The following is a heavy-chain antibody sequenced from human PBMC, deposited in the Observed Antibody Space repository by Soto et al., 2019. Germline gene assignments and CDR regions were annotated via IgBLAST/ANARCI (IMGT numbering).Heavy chain of an antibody. CDR3: ARAISGYVT. D-gene: IGHD5-12*01. J-gene: IGHJ4*02. CDR1: GITYTTYP. CDR2: INAGNGDT. Sequence: QVQLVQSGAEVKKTGASVKISCKASGITYTTYPIHWVRQAPGQGLEWMGWINAGNGDTRYSQRFQGRVTLTRDTSATTTYMDLSSLRSEDTSIYYCARAISGYVTWGQGTLVTVSS. V-gene: IGHV1-3*01.